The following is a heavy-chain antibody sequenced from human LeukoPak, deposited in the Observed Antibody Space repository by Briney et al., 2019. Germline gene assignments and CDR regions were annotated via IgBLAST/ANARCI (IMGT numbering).Heavy chain of an antibody. J-gene: IGHJ4*02. CDR3: AIRTNYIVATDY. D-gene: IGHD2-15*01. CDR2: ISGGGST. CDR1: GFTLSGYG. Sequence: TGGSLRLSCVASGFTLSGYGMSWVRQAPGKGPEWVSAISGGGSTYYADSVKGRFTISRDISKSTLYLQMNSLRAEDTAVYYCAIRTNYIVATDYWGQGTLVTVSS. V-gene: IGHV3-23*01.